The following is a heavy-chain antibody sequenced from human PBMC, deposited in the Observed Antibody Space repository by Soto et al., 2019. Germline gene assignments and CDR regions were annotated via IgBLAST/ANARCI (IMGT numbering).Heavy chain of an antibody. V-gene: IGHV4-30-2*02. CDR2: IYHSGST. Sequence: PSETLSLTCAVSGGSISSGGYSWSWIRQPPGKGLEWIGYIYHSGSTYYNPSLKSRVTISVDRSKNQFSLKLSSVTAADTAVYYCARWLGGFPPSYFDYWGQGTLVTVSS. J-gene: IGHJ4*02. CDR3: ARWLGGFPPSYFDY. D-gene: IGHD1-26*01. CDR1: GGSISSGGYS.